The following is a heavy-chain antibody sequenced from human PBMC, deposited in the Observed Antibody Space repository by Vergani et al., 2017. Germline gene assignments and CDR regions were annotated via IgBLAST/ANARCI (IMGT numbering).Heavy chain of an antibody. J-gene: IGHJ4*02. Sequence: QVQLQESGPGLVKPSETLSLTCAVYGGSFSGYYWSWIRQPPGKGLEWIGEINHSGSTNYNPSLKSRVTISVDTSKNQFSLKLSSVTAADTAVYYCAREGADILTGYYREYYFDYWGQGTLVTVSS. CDR2: INHSGST. CDR1: GGSFSGYY. V-gene: IGHV4-34*10. D-gene: IGHD3-9*01. CDR3: AREGADILTGYYREYYFDY.